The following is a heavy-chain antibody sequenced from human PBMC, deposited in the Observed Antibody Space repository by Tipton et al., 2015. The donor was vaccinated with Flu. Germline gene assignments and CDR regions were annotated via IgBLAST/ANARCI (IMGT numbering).Heavy chain of an antibody. CDR3: AKDNLFNVLRYFDWAIDY. CDR1: GFTFSSYA. CDR2: ISGSGGST. D-gene: IGHD3-9*01. V-gene: IGHV3-23*01. J-gene: IGHJ4*02. Sequence: SLRLSCAASGFTFSSYAMSWVRQAPGKGLEWVSAISGSGGSTYYADSVKGRFTISRDNSKNTLYLQMNSLRAEDTAVYYCAKDNLFNVLRYFDWAIDYWGQGTLVTVSS.